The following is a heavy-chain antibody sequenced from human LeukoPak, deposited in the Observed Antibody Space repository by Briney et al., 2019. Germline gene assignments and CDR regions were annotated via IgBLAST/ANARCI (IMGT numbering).Heavy chain of an antibody. CDR1: GFTFTRSA. Sequence: EASVKVSCKASGFTFTRSAMQWVRQARGQRLEWIGWIVVGSGNTNYAQKFQERVTITRDMSTSTAYMELSSLRSEDTAVYYCTREMYNWNYIGSYYYYYMDVWGKGTTVTVSS. V-gene: IGHV1-58*02. CDR3: TREMYNWNYIGSYYYYYMDV. D-gene: IGHD1-7*01. CDR2: IVVGSGNT. J-gene: IGHJ6*03.